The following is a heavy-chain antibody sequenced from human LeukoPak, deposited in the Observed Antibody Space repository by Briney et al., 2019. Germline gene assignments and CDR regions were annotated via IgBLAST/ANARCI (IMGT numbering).Heavy chain of an antibody. Sequence: GGSLRLSCAASGFTFSSYAMHWVRQAPGKGLEWVANMNHDGSEKYQIDSVKGRFTVSRDNAKNSLYLQMNSLRVEDTAIYYCVRYFYDSYTSSFRFDSWGQGTLVTVSS. D-gene: IGHD3-16*01. CDR2: MNHDGSEK. CDR1: GFTFSSYA. J-gene: IGHJ5*01. CDR3: VRYFYDSYTSSFRFDS. V-gene: IGHV3-7*03.